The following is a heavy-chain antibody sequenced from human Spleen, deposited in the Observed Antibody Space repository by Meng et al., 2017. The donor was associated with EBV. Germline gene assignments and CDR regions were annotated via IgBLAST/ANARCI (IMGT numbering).Heavy chain of an antibody. CDR3: ATIIVPATTMNY. D-gene: IGHD1-26*01. CDR1: GGSITSSGYS. Sequence: QRQLQESGSGLLKPSPTLSLTCAVSGGSITSSGYSWTWIRQPPGKGLEWIGYMYQSGSTYYSPSLKSRATISVDRSKNHLSLKLSSVTAADTAFYYCATIIVPATTMNYWGPGTLVTVSS. CDR2: MYQSGST. V-gene: IGHV4-30-2*01. J-gene: IGHJ4*02.